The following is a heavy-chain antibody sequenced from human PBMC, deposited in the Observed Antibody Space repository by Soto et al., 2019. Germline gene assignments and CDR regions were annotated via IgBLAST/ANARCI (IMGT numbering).Heavy chain of an antibody. CDR3: GSDEGFGSRDWFGP. CDR1: GFTFDDYG. Sequence: EVQLVESGGGVVQPGGSLRLSCAASGFTFDDYGMSWVRQAPGKGLEWVSGINWNGGSTGYEDSVKGRFTIARDNAKNALYLQMNSLRAEDTASYYCGSDEGFGSRDWFGPWGEGTLDTVTS. D-gene: IGHD6-13*01. V-gene: IGHV3-20*04. J-gene: IGHJ5*02. CDR2: INWNGGST.